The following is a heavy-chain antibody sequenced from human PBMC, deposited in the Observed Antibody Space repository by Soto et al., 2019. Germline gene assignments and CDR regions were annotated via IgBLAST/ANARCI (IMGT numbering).Heavy chain of an antibody. D-gene: IGHD6-19*01. Sequence: PSETLSLTCTVSGGSISSYYWSWIRQPPGKGLEWIGYIYYSGATNYNPSLKSRVTISVDTSKDQFSLKLSSVTAAGTAVYYCARGIAVTAPAASWGQGTLVTVSS. CDR3: ARGIAVTAPAAS. J-gene: IGHJ5*02. CDR2: IYYSGAT. V-gene: IGHV4-59*01. CDR1: GGSISSYY.